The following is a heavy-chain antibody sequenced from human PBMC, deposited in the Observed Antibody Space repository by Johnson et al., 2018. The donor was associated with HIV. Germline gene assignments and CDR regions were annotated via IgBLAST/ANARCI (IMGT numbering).Heavy chain of an antibody. V-gene: IGHV3-23*04. CDR2: ISGSGGST. D-gene: IGHD3-16*01. CDR1: GFTFSSYA. J-gene: IGHJ3*02. Sequence: VQLVESGGGLVQPGGSLRLSCAASGFTFSSYAMSWVRQAPGKGLEWVLAISGSGGSTYYAAPVTGRFTISRDNAKNSLYLQMNSLRAEDTALYYCAKDISMGIRSLYDAFDIWGQGTMVTVSS. CDR3: AKDISMGIRSLYDAFDI.